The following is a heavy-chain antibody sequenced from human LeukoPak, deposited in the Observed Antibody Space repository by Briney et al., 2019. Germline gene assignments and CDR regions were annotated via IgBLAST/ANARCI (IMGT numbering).Heavy chain of an antibody. J-gene: IGHJ6*03. CDR2: IYYSGTT. CDR1: GGSISTSSYY. Sequence: PSETLSLTCTVSGGSISTSSYYWGWIRQPPGKGLEWIGTIYYSGTTYYNPSLESRVTISEDTSRNRFSLMLSSVTAADTAIYYCARQVSDYFYYYMDVWGGGTTVIVSS. V-gene: IGHV4-39*01. CDR3: ARQVSDYFYYYMDV.